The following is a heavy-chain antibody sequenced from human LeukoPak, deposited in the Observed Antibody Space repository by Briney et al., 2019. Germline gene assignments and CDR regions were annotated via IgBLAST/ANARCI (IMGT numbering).Heavy chain of an antibody. CDR1: GGSFSGYY. CDR2: INHSGST. V-gene: IGHV4-34*01. CDR3: ARDAFPTFFFDNRGYYFDL. D-gene: IGHD3-22*01. Sequence: SETLSLTCAVYGGSFSGYYWSWIRQPPGKGLEWIGEINHSGSTNYNPSLKSRVTISVDTSKNQFSLKLSSVTAADTAVYFCARDAFPTFFFDNRGYYFDLWGQGTLVPVS. J-gene: IGHJ4*01.